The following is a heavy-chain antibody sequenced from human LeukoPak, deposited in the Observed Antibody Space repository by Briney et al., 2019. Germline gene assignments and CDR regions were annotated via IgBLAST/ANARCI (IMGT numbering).Heavy chain of an antibody. CDR3: ARAGIAAAILT. Sequence: ASVKVSCKASGGTFSSYAISWVRQAPGQGLEWMGRIIPILGIANYAQKFQGRVTITADKSTSTAYMELSRLTSDDTAVYYCARAGIAAAILTWGQGTLVTVSS. V-gene: IGHV1-69*04. D-gene: IGHD6-13*01. CDR1: GGTFSSYA. J-gene: IGHJ4*02. CDR2: IIPILGIA.